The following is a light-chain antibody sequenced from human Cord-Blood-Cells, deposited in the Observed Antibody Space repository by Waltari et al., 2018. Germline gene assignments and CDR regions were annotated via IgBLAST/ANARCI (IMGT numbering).Light chain of an antibody. Sequence: AIRMTQSPSSFSASTGDRVPITCRASQGISSYLAWYQQKPGKAPKLLIYAASTLQSGVPSRFSGSGSETDFTLTISCLQSEDFATYYCQQYYSYPRTFGQGTKVEIK. CDR2: AAS. CDR3: QQYYSYPRT. J-gene: IGKJ1*01. V-gene: IGKV1-8*01. CDR1: QGISSY.